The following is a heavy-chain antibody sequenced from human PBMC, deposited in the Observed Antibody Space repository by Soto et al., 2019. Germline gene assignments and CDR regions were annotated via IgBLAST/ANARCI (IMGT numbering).Heavy chain of an antibody. CDR1: GGYISRSGNY. CDR3: ARGFYGSGSYFQAYFDY. D-gene: IGHD3-10*01. V-gene: IGHV4-31*11. CDR2: IYPGGST. J-gene: IGHJ4*02. Sequence: SETLSLTCVVSGGYISRSGNYWAWIRQHPGRGLEWIGYIYPGGSTRYSPSLRSRVSISVDTSNNQFSLKLNSMSVADTAIYFCARGFYGSGSYFQAYFDYWGQGIQVTVSS.